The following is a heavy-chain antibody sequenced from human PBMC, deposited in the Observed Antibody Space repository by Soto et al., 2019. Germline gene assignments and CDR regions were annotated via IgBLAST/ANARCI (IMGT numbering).Heavy chain of an antibody. CDR3: ARDGSGSYIDY. CDR1: GGSISSYY. Sequence: SETLSLTCTVSGGSISSYYWSWIRQPPGKGLEWIGYIYYSGSTNYNPFLKSRVTISVDTSKNQFSLKLSSVTAADTAVYYCARDGSGSYIDYWGQGTLVTVSS. D-gene: IGHD3-10*01. J-gene: IGHJ4*02. CDR2: IYYSGST. V-gene: IGHV4-59*12.